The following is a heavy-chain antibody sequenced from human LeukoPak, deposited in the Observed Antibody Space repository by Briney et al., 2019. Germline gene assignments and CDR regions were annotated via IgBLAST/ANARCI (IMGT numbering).Heavy chain of an antibody. CDR2: IYYSGTT. J-gene: IGHJ5*02. CDR3: ARSLGANTWVGNWFDP. Sequence: PSETLSLTCSVSGGSISSPNHDWAWIRQPPGQGLEWIGSIYYSGTTYYNLSLKSRVTLSVDTSQNQFSLKLSSVTAADTAIYFRARSLGANTWVGNWFDPWGQRTLVTVSP. CDR1: GGSISSPNHD. V-gene: IGHV4-39*01. D-gene: IGHD3-10*01.